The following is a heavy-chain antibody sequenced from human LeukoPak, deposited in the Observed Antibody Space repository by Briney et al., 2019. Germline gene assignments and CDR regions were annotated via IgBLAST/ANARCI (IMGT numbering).Heavy chain of an antibody. CDR1: GYTFTNYW. CDR3: ARQIVAGTPHSYYYMDF. CDR2: IYPGDSDS. J-gene: IGHJ6*03. Sequence: GKSLKISCKGSGYTFTNYWIAWVRQMPGKGLEWMGIIYPGDSDSIYNPSLQGQVTMSADKSISTAYLQWSSLKASDTAMYYCARQIVAGTPHSYYYMDFWGKGTTVTVSS. D-gene: IGHD5-12*01. V-gene: IGHV5-51*01.